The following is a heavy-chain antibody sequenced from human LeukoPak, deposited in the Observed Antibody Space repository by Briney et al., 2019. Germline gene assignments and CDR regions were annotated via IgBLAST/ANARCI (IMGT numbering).Heavy chain of an antibody. CDR3: ARDGVVAATLLDY. Sequence: GGSLRLSCAASGFTFSDYYMSWIRQAPGKGLEGVSYISSSGSTIYYADSVKGRFTISRDNAKNSLYLQMNSLRAEDTAVYYCARDGVVAATLLDYWGQGTLVTVSS. V-gene: IGHV3-11*01. CDR2: ISSSGSTI. D-gene: IGHD2-15*01. J-gene: IGHJ4*02. CDR1: GFTFSDYY.